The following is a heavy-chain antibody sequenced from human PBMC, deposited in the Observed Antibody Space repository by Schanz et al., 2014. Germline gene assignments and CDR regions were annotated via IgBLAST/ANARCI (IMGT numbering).Heavy chain of an antibody. D-gene: IGHD6-13*01. V-gene: IGHV4-34*01. CDR3: ARGRQQLGSFDY. J-gene: IGHJ4*02. Sequence: QVQLQQWGAGLLKPSETLSLTCAVYGGSLSGYFWSWIRQPPGKGLEWIGDIGHSGNTKDNPSLSSRFTMSVETSKTHFSLNLSSVAAADTAVYYCARGRQQLGSFDYWGPGTLVSVSS. CDR1: GGSLSGYF. CDR2: IGHSGNT.